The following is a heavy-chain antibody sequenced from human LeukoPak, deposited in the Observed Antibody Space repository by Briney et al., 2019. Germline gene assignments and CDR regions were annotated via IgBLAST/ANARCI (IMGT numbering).Heavy chain of an antibody. CDR2: VGVDGDDT. J-gene: IGHJ2*01. V-gene: IGHV3-23*01. D-gene: IGHD3-16*01. CDR3: AKGRGDRWPESRFLDL. CDR1: GFTFSNYA. Sequence: GGSLRLSCAASGFTFSNYAMSWVRQAPGKGLEWVSIVGVDGDDTHYADSVKGRFTISRDNSKNSLYVQMNSLEAEDTAVYYCAKGRGDRWPESRFLDLWGRGTLVTVSS.